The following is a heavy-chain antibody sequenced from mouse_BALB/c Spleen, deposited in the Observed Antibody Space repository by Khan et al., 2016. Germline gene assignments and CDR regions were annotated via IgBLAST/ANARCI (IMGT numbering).Heavy chain of an antibody. Sequence: EVQLQESGGGLVQPRGSLKLSCAASGFTFNTNAMNWVRQAPGKGLEWVSRIRSKSNNYATYYADSVKDRFTISRDDSQSMLYLQMNNLKPEDTAMYYCVRDTPFAYWGQGTLVTVSA. CDR3: VRDTPFAY. CDR2: IRSKSNNYAT. V-gene: IGHV10S3*01. CDR1: GFTFNTNA. J-gene: IGHJ3*01.